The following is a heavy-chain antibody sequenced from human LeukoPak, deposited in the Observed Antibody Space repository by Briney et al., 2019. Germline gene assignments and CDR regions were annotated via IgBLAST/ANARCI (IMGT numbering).Heavy chain of an antibody. CDR2: IDPNSGDT. CDR1: GYTFTDYY. J-gene: IGHJ4*02. V-gene: IGHV1-2*02. Sequence: ASVKVSCKASGYTFTDYYLHWVRQAPGQGLEWMGWIDPNSGDTNYAQKFQGRVTMTGDTSINTAYMELSRLRSNDTALYFCARILDYGDYSYRGQGTLVTVSS. CDR3: ARILDYGDYSY. D-gene: IGHD4-17*01.